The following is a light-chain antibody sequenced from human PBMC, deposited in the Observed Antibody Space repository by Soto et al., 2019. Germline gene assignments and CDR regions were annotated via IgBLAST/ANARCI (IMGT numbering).Light chain of an antibody. CDR3: QQFDNFPIT. V-gene: IGKV1-33*01. Sequence: DIQLTQSPSSLSASVGDRVTFTCQASQDITTYLNWYQQKPGKAPKLLIFDASSLKTGVPSRFSGSGSGTHFTFVISSLQPEDVAVYCCQQFDNFPITFGQGTRLEIK. CDR2: DAS. J-gene: IGKJ5*01. CDR1: QDITTY.